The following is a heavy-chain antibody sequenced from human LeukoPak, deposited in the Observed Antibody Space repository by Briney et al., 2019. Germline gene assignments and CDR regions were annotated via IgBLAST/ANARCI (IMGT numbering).Heavy chain of an antibody. V-gene: IGHV3-23*01. CDR2: ISGSGGST. D-gene: IGHD3-22*01. CDR3: AKAFSPLVIVVIGYFDY. Sequence: GGSLRLSCAASGFTFSDYYMSWVRQAPGKGLEWVSAISGSGGSTYYADSVKGRFTISRDNSKNTLYLQMNSLRAEDTAVYYCAKAFSPLVIVVIGYFDYWGQGTLVTVSS. CDR1: GFTFSDYY. J-gene: IGHJ4*02.